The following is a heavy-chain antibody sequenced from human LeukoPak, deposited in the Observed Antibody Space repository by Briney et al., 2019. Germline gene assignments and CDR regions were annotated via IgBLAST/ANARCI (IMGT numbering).Heavy chain of an antibody. J-gene: IGHJ4*02. CDR1: GFTFSSYG. Sequence: QPGGSLRLSCAASGFTFSSYGMHWVRQAPGKGLEWVAVISYDGSNKYYADSVKGRFTISRDNSKNTLYLQMSSLRAEDTAVYYCVKDPVASFDYWGQGTLVTVSS. CDR3: VKDPVASFDY. D-gene: IGHD2-15*01. CDR2: ISYDGSNK. V-gene: IGHV3-30*18.